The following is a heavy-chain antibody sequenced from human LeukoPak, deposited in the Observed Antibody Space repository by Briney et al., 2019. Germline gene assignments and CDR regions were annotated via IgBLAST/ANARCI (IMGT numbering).Heavy chain of an antibody. V-gene: IGHV4-61*02. Sequence: SQTLSLTCTVSGGSISSGSYFWSWIRRPAGKGLEWIGRIYTSGSTNYNPSLKSRVTISVDMSKNQFSLKLSSVTAADTAVYYCARLLWAVAGTTPWNNWFDPWGQGTLVTVSS. CDR3: ARLLWAVAGTTPWNNWFDP. D-gene: IGHD6-19*01. CDR2: IYTSGST. J-gene: IGHJ5*02. CDR1: GGSISSGSYF.